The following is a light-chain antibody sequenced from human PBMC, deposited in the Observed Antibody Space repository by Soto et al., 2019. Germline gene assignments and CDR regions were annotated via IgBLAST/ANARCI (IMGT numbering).Light chain of an antibody. J-gene: IGLJ1*01. CDR1: SSDVGGYNY. Sequence: QSVLTQPASVSGSPGQSITISCTGTSSDVGGYNYVSWYQQHPGKAPKLMIYDVSNRPSGVSNRFSGSKSGNTASLTISGLQAEDEADYYCSSDTSSSIVFGTGTKVTVL. V-gene: IGLV2-14*01. CDR3: SSDTSSSIV. CDR2: DVS.